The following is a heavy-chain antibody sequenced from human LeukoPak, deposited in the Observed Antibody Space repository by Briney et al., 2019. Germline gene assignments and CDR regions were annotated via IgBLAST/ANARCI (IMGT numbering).Heavy chain of an antibody. CDR1: GFTFSSYG. CDR2: ISYDGSNK. V-gene: IGHV3-30*18. J-gene: IGHJ4*02. Sequence: PGGSLRLSCAASGFTFSSYGMHWVRQAPGKGLEWVAVISYDGSNKYYADSVKGRFTISRDNSKNTLYLQMNSPRAEDTAVYYCAKQARSGRYCSSTSCIWGDFDYWGQGTLVTVSS. D-gene: IGHD2-2*01. CDR3: AKQARSGRYCSSTSCIWGDFDY.